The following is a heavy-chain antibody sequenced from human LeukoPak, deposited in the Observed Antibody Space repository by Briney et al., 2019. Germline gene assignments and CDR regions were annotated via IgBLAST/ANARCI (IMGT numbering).Heavy chain of an antibody. CDR3: ARESPRHPVVLRFLELTGNWFDP. J-gene: IGHJ5*02. CDR1: GVTLSNYA. Sequence: GGSLRLSCVASGVTLSNYAMSWARQAPGKGLEWVSGISSSGSGGNTYYADSVKGRFTISRDSSRNTLFLQMNSLRAEDTAVYYCARESPRHPVVLRFLELTGNWFDPWGQGTLVTVSS. D-gene: IGHD3-3*01. CDR2: ISSSGSGGNT. V-gene: IGHV3-23*01.